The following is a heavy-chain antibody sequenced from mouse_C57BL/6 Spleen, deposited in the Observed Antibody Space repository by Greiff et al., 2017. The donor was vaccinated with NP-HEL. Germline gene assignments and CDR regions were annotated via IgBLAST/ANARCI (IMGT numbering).Heavy chain of an antibody. J-gene: IGHJ4*01. D-gene: IGHD2-1*01. CDR3: ARQRGNYYAMDY. CDR1: GFTFSSYG. V-gene: IGHV5-6*01. Sequence: EVQLVESGGDLVKPGGSLKLSCAASGFTFSSYGMSWVRQTPDKRLEWVATISSGGSYTYYLDSVKGRFTISRDNAKNTLYLQMSSLKSEDTAMYYCARQRGNYYAMDYWGQGTSVTVSS. CDR2: ISSGGSYT.